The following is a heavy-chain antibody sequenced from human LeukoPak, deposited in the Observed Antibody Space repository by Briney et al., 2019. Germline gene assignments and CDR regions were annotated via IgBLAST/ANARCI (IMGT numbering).Heavy chain of an antibody. V-gene: IGHV3-7*01. D-gene: IGHD2-2*01. Sequence: PGGSLRLSCAASGFTFSSYWMSWVRQAPGKGLYWVANIKQDGSEKYYVDSVKGRFTISRDNAKNSLYLQMNSLRAEDTAVYYCAREAFRVVVPAAEIDYWGQGTLVTVSS. CDR1: GFTFSSYW. J-gene: IGHJ4*02. CDR2: IKQDGSEK. CDR3: AREAFRVVVPAAEIDY.